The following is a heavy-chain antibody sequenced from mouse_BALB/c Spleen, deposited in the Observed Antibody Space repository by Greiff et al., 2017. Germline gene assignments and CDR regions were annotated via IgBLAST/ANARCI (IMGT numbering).Heavy chain of an antibody. J-gene: IGHJ3*01. CDR2: IWAGGST. V-gene: IGHV2-9*02. CDR3: AREVEVRGPWFAY. D-gene: IGHD2-14*01. CDR1: GFSLTSYG. Sequence: QVQLQQSGPGLVAPSQSLSITCTVSGFSLTSYGVHWVRQPPGKGLEWLGVIWAGGSTNYNSALMSRLSISKDNSKSQVFLKMNSLQTDDTAMYYCAREVEVRGPWFAYWGQGTLVTVAA.